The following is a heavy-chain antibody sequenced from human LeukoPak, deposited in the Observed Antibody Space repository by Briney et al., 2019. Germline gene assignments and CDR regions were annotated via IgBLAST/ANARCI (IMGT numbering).Heavy chain of an antibody. CDR2: ISTYNDNT. CDR1: NYTFTNYG. Sequence: GASVKVSCKTSNYTFTNYGITWVRQAPGQGPEWLGWISTYNDNTYYAQKFQGRVTITADRSTSTAYMELSSLRSEDTAVYYCARFDYYYYYMDVWGKGTTVTVSS. V-gene: IGHV1-18*01. CDR3: ARFDYYYYYMDV. J-gene: IGHJ6*03.